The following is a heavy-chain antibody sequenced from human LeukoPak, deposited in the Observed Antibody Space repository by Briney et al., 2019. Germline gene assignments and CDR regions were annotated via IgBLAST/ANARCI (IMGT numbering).Heavy chain of an antibody. CDR1: GGSISSSSYY. V-gene: IGHV4-39*07. Sequence: SETLSLTCTVSGGSISSSSYYWGWIRQPPGKGLEWIGSIYYSGSTYYNPSLKSRVTISVDTSKNQFSLKLSSVTAADTAVYYCAGGRPYNRMRIVVVTAIPRNFDYWGQGTLVTVSS. CDR3: AGGRPYNRMRIVVVTAIPRNFDY. J-gene: IGHJ4*02. CDR2: IYYSGST. D-gene: IGHD2-21*02.